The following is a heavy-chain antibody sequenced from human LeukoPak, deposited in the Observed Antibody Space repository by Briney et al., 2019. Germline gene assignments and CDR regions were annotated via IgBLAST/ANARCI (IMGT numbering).Heavy chain of an antibody. D-gene: IGHD3-10*01. CDR1: GFTFSSYS. CDR2: ISGSGGST. J-gene: IGHJ5*02. V-gene: IGHV3-23*01. Sequence: GGSLRLSCAASGFTFSSYSMSWVRQAPGKGLDWVSAISGSGGSTYYADSVKGRFTTSRDNSRNTLYLQVSSLRAEDTAVYSCAKNGEVLSWFDPWGQGTLVTVSS. CDR3: AKNGEVLSWFDP.